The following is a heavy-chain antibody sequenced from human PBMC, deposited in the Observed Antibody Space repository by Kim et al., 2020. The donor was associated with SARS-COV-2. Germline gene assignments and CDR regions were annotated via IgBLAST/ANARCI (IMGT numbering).Heavy chain of an antibody. V-gene: IGHV1-46*01. J-gene: IGHJ6*02. Sequence: KFQGRVTMTRDTSTSTVYMELSSLRSEDTAVYYCAREILRYFDWLYYGMDVWGQGTTVTVSS. CDR3: AREILRYFDWLYYGMDV. D-gene: IGHD3-9*01.